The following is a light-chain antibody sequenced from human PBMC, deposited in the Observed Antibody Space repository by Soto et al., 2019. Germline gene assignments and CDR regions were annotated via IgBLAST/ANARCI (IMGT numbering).Light chain of an antibody. V-gene: IGKV3-20*01. J-gene: IGKJ1*01. CDR2: GAS. CDR3: QQYGSSPWT. Sequence: ETVLTQSPGTLSLSPGERATLSCRASQSVSSSYLAWYQQTPGQAPRLLIFGASTRATGIPDRFSGSGSGTDFTLTISRLEPEDFAVYYCQQYGSSPWTFGQGTKVDIK. CDR1: QSVSSSY.